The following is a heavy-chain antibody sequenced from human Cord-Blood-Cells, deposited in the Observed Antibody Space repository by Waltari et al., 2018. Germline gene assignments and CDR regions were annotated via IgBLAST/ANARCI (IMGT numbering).Heavy chain of an antibody. CDR3: ARDEAGGGSYYYYYYGMDV. V-gene: IGHV1-18*01. J-gene: IGHJ6*02. CDR1: GYTFTSYG. Sequence: QVQLVQSGAEVKKPGASVKVSCKASGYTFTSYGISWVRQAPGQGLEWMGWISAYNGNTNYAQKLQGRVTMTTDTSTRTAYMGLGSLRSADTAVYYCARDEAGGGSYYYYYYGMDVWGQGTTVTVSS. CDR2: ISAYNGNT. D-gene: IGHD1-26*01.